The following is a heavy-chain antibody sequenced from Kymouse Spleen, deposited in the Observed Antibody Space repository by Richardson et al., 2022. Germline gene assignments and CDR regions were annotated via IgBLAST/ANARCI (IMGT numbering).Heavy chain of an antibody. D-gene: IGHD1-7*01. CDR1: GGSFSGYY. Sequence: QVQLQQWGAGLLKPSETLSLTCAVYGGSFSGYYWSWIRQPPGKGLEWIGEINHSGSTNYNPSLKSRVTISVDTSKNQFSLKLSSVTAADTAVYYCARTGTTTYYGMDVWGQGTTVTVSS. J-gene: IGHJ6*02. V-gene: IGHV4-34*01. CDR3: ARTGTTTYYGMDV. CDR2: INHSGST.